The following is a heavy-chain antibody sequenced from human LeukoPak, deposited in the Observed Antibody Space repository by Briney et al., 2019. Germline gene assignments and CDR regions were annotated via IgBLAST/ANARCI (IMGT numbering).Heavy chain of an antibody. Sequence: GGSLRLSCAASGFTFSSYEMNWVRQAPGKGLEWVSYISSSGSTIYYADSVKGRFTISRDNAKNSLYLQMNSLRAEDTAVYYCARDTSSVLRYFDSYMDVWGKGTTVTISS. V-gene: IGHV3-48*03. CDR3: ARDTSSVLRYFDSYMDV. D-gene: IGHD3-9*01. J-gene: IGHJ6*03. CDR2: ISSSGSTI. CDR1: GFTFSSYE.